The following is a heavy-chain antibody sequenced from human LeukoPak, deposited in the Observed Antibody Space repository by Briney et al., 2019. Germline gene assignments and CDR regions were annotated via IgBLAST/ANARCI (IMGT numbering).Heavy chain of an antibody. CDR1: GFTFSSYS. CDR2: ISSSSSYI. J-gene: IGHJ4*02. D-gene: IGHD5-18*01. Sequence: PGGSLRLSCAASGFTFSSYSMNWVRQAPGKGLEWVSSISSSSSYIYYADSVKGRFTISRDNSKNTVYLQMDSLRAEDTAVYYCARDRADGYNYGDYFDNWGQGTLVTVSS. CDR3: ARDRADGYNYGDYFDN. V-gene: IGHV3-21*01.